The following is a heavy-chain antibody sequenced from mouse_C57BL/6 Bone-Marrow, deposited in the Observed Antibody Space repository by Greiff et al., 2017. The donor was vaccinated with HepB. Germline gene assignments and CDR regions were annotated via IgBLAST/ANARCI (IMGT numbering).Heavy chain of an antibody. CDR3: ARAYYGSSYGY. CDR1: GYTFTSYW. D-gene: IGHD1-1*01. J-gene: IGHJ2*01. CDR2: INPSSGYT. Sequence: QVHVKQSGAELAKPGASVKLSCKASGYTFTSYWMHWVKQRPGQGLEWIGYINPSSGYTKYNQKFKDKATLTADKSSSTAYMQLSSLTYEDSAVYYCARAYYGSSYGYWGQGTTLTVSS. V-gene: IGHV1-7*01.